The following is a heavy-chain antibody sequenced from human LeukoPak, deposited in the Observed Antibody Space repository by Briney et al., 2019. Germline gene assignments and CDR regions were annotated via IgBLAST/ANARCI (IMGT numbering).Heavy chain of an antibody. Sequence: GESLKISCKGSGYSFPDYWIDWVRQMPGQGLEWMGIIYPADSATRYSPSFQGQVTISADKSINTAYLQWSTLKASDTATYYCARRRGDGYNSSFDYWGQGTLVTVPS. D-gene: IGHD5-24*01. V-gene: IGHV5-51*01. J-gene: IGHJ4*02. CDR1: GYSFPDYW. CDR2: IYPADSAT. CDR3: ARRRGDGYNSSFDY.